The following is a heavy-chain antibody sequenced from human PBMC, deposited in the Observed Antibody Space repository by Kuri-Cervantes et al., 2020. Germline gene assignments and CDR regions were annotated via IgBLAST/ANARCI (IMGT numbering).Heavy chain of an antibody. CDR3: AKGIMGFNTMVRVGLDY. Sequence: GGSLGLCWAACGFTFSSYWMSWVRQAPGKGLECVANIKQDGSEKSYVDSVKGRFTISRDNAKNSLYLQMNSLRAEDTALYYCAKGIMGFNTMVRVGLDYWGQGTLVTVSS. CDR1: GFTFSSYW. CDR2: IKQDGSEK. D-gene: IGHD3-10*01. V-gene: IGHV3-7*03. J-gene: IGHJ4*02.